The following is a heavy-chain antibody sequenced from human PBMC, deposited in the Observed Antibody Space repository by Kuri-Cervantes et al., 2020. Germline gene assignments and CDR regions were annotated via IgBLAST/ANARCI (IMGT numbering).Heavy chain of an antibody. CDR3: ATTQRGYSYSYPNPFDY. J-gene: IGHJ4*02. CDR2: ICYSGST. V-gene: IGHV4-39*01. CDR1: GGSISSSSYY. Sequence: GSLRLSCTVSGGSISSSSYYWGWIRQPPGKGLEWIENICYSGSTYYNPSLKSRVTISVDTSKNQFSLKLSSVTAADTAVYYCATTQRGYSYSYPNPFDYWGQGTLVTVSS. D-gene: IGHD5-18*01.